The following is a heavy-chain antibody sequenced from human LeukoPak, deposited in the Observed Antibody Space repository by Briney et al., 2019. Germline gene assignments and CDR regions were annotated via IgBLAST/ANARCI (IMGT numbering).Heavy chain of an antibody. CDR1: GFTFSSYA. V-gene: IGHV3-23*01. Sequence: GGSPRLSCAASGFTFSSYAMSWVRQAPGKGLEWVSAISGSGGSTYYADSVKGRFTISRDNSKNTLYLQMNSLRAEDTAVYYCAKVESPPMAFDIWGQGTMVTVSS. CDR2: ISGSGGST. J-gene: IGHJ3*02. CDR3: AKVESPPMAFDI. D-gene: IGHD3-3*01.